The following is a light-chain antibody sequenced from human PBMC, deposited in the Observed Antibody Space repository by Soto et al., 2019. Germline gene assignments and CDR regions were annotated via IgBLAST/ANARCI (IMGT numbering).Light chain of an antibody. V-gene: IGLV2-11*01. CDR1: SSDVAIYNY. Sequence: QSVLTQPRSVSGSPGQSVTISCTGTSSDVAIYNYISWYQQHPGEAPKLMIHDVSERPSGVPDRFSGSKSGNTASLTISGHQAEDEADYYCCSYAGSYTFARNVFGTGTKVTVL. CDR2: DVS. J-gene: IGLJ1*01. CDR3: CSYAGSYTFARNV.